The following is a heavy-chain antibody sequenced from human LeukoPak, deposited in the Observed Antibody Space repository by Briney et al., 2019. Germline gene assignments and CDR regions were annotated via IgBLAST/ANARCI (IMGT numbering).Heavy chain of an antibody. CDR1: GFTFSSYS. Sequence: PGGSLRLSCVASGFTFSSYSMNWVRQAPGKGLEWVSSISSTNNYIYYADSVKGRFTISRDNAKNSLYLQMNSLRAEDTAVYYCASQVVVVATTPQGDAFDIWGQGTMVTVS. V-gene: IGHV3-21*01. D-gene: IGHD2-15*01. CDR2: ISSTNNYI. J-gene: IGHJ3*02. CDR3: ASQVVVVATTPQGDAFDI.